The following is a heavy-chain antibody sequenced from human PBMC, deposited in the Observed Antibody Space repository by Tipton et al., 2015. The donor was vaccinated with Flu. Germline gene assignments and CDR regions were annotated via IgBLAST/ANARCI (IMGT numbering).Heavy chain of an antibody. CDR1: GYTFNTYG. Sequence: QLVQSGGEVKKPGASVKVSCKTSGYTFNTYGISWVRQAPGQGLEWMGWISPYTDNLNYAQKFQGRVTMTTDTSTNTAYMEVRSLRLDDTAVYYCARVGAIFGEVTARRRGDLDYWGQGTLVSVSS. CDR2: ISPYTDNL. CDR3: ARVGAIFGEVTARRRGDLDY. V-gene: IGHV1-18*01. D-gene: IGHD2-21*02. J-gene: IGHJ4*02.